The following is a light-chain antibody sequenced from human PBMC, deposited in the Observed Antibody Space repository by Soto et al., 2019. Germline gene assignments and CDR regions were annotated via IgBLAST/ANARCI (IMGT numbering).Light chain of an antibody. J-gene: IGKJ4*01. V-gene: IGKV1-33*01. CDR2: DAS. Sequence: DLQMTQSPSSLSASVGDRVTITCQASQDISNYLNWYQQKPGKAPKLLIYDASNLETGVPSRFNESGSGIDLPFTISSLQPEDIATYYCQQYDNLPIAFGGGTKVEIK. CDR3: QQYDNLPIA. CDR1: QDISNY.